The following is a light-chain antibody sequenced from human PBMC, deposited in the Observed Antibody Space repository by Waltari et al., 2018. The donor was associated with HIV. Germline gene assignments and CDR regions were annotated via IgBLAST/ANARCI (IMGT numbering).Light chain of an antibody. J-gene: IGLJ3*02. CDR3: QSYDSSLSGGV. V-gene: IGLV1-40*01. CDR1: ISNPGAGYD. CDR2: GNS. Sequence: QSALTQPPSVSGAPGQTVTISRTGSISNPGAGYDVQWYQQVPGPAPTLPIYGNSNRPSGVPDRFSCSKSGPSASLAVIGLQAEDEADYYCQSYDSSLSGGVFGGGTKLTVL.